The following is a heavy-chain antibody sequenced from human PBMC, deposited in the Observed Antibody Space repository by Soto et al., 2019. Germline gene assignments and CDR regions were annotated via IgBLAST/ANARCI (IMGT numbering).Heavy chain of an antibody. D-gene: IGHD3-16*02. CDR3: AVNYDYIWGSYRALHFDY. J-gene: IGHJ4*02. CDR1: GYSFTSYW. Sequence: GESLKISCKGSGYSFTSYWIGWVRQMPGKGLEWMGIIYPGDSDTRYSPSFQGQVTISADKSISTAYLQWSSLKASDTAMYYCAVNYDYIWGSYRALHFDYWGQGTLVTVSS. V-gene: IGHV5-51*01. CDR2: IYPGDSDT.